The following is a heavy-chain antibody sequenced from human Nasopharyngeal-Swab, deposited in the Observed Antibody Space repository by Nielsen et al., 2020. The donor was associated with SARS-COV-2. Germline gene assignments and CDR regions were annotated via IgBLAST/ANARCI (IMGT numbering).Heavy chain of an antibody. CDR1: GFTFSNFA. Sequence: GESLKISCAASGFTFSNFAMCWVRQAPGKGLEWVSVISDGSGSTYSPDSVRGRFTISRDNSKNTLNLQMNNLRAEDTAIYYCAKDRDSGDDAEEYYHYYGMDVWGQGAPVTVSS. J-gene: IGHJ6*02. CDR2: ISDGSGST. CDR3: AKDRDSGDDAEEYYHYYGMDV. V-gene: IGHV3-23*01. D-gene: IGHD5-12*01.